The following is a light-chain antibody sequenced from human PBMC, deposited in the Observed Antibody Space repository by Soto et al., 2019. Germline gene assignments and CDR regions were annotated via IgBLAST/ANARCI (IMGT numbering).Light chain of an antibody. CDR1: SSDIGAYDY. CDR2: EVT. V-gene: IGLV2-8*01. J-gene: IGLJ1*01. CDR3: SSHGGANNFYV. Sequence: QSVRTQPPSASWSPGHSVTISCTGTSSDIGAYDYVSWYQQHPGKVPKLIIYEVTKRPSGVPDRFSASKSGNTASLTVSGLQAEDEADYYCSSHGGANNFYVFGTGTKVTVL.